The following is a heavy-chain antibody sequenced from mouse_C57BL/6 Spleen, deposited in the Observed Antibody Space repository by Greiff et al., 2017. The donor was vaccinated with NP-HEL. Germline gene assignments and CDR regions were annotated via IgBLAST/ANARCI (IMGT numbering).Heavy chain of an antibody. CDR3: ARGEFLYYGSSYWYFDV. J-gene: IGHJ1*03. V-gene: IGHV1-55*01. CDR1: GYTFTSYW. D-gene: IGHD1-1*01. CDR2: IYPGSGST. Sequence: QVQLQQPGAELVKPGASVKMSCKASGYTFTSYWITWVKQRPGQGLEWIGDIYPGSGSTNYNEKFKSKATLTVDTSSSTAYMQLSSLTSEDSAVYYCARGEFLYYGSSYWYFDVWGTGTTVTVSS.